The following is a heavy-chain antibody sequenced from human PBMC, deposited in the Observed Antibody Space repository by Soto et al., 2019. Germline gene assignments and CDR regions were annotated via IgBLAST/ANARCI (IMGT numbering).Heavy chain of an antibody. CDR1: GGTFSSYA. CDR2: IIPIFGTA. Sequence: ASVKVSCKASGGTFSSYAISWVRQAPGQGLEWMGGIIPIFGTANYAQKFQGRVTITADESTSTAYMELSSLRSEDTAVYYCARDRPFPYDSSGYDAFDIWGQGTMVTVSS. CDR3: ARDRPFPYDSSGYDAFDI. D-gene: IGHD3-22*01. J-gene: IGHJ3*02. V-gene: IGHV1-69*13.